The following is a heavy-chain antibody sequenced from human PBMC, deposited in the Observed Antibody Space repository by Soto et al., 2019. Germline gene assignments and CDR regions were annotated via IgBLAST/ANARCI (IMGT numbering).Heavy chain of an antibody. CDR1: GGSISSYY. V-gene: IGHV4-59*04. Sequence: SETLSLTYTVSGGSISSYYWSWIRQPPGKGLEWIGSISHTGSTSYNPSLKSRLTMSVDKSKNQFSLRLSSVTAADMAVYYCARAVAPYFGTWFDPRGQGILVTVS. D-gene: IGHD3-10*01. CDR2: ISHTGST. CDR3: ARAVAPYFGTWFDP. J-gene: IGHJ5*02.